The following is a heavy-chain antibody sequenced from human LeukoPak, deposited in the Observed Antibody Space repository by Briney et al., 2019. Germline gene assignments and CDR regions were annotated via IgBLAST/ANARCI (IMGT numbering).Heavy chain of an antibody. J-gene: IGHJ4*02. Sequence: GGSLRLSCAASGFTFSSYEMNWVRQAPGKGLEWVSVIYSGGSTYNADSVKGRFTISRDNSKNTLYLQMNSLRAEDTAVYYCARAGILTGYYLDYWGQGTLVTVSS. CDR2: IYSGGST. CDR3: ARAGILTGYYLDY. D-gene: IGHD3-9*01. CDR1: GFTFSSYE. V-gene: IGHV3-66*01.